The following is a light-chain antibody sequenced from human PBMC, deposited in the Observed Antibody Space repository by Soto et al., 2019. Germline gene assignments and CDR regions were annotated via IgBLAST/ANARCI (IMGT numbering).Light chain of an antibody. CDR2: EVF. CDR1: NSDVGAYNY. V-gene: IGLV2-14*01. J-gene: IGLJ1*01. CDR3: SLYTTTNTLYV. Sequence: QSALTQPASVSGSRGQSITIPCTGTNSDVGAYNYVSWYQHHPGKAPKLMIYEVFIRPSGVSSRFSGSKSGSTASLTISGLLAEDEADYYCSLYTTTNTLYVFGTGTKLTVL.